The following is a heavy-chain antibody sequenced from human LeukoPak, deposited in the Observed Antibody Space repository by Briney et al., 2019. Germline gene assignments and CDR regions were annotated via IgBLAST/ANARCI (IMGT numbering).Heavy chain of an antibody. V-gene: IGHV3-30*03. D-gene: IGHD3-22*01. CDR3: ARVDYYDTHYGMDV. Sequence: GRSLRLSCAASGFTFSSYGMHWVRQAPGKGLEWVAVISYDGSNKYYADSVKGRFTISRDNSKNTLYLQMNSLRAEDTAVYYCARVDYYDTHYGMDVWGQGTTVTVSS. CDR2: ISYDGSNK. CDR1: GFTFSSYG. J-gene: IGHJ6*02.